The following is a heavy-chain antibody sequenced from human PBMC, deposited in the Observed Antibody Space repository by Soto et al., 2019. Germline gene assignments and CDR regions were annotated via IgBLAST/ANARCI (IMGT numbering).Heavy chain of an antibody. CDR2: INYSGST. CDR1: GGSFSGYY. Sequence: SETLSLTCAVYGGSFSGYYWSWIRQPPGKGLEWIGSINYSGSTYYNPSPKSRVTISVDTSKNQFSLKLSSVTAADTAVYYCARDPGNSWYRWFDPWGQGTLVTVSS. CDR3: ARDPGNSWYRWFDP. J-gene: IGHJ5*02. D-gene: IGHD6-13*01. V-gene: IGHV4-34*01.